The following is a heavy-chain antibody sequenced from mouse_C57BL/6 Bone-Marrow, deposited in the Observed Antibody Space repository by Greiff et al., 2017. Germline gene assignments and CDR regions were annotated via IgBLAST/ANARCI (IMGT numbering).Heavy chain of an antibody. J-gene: IGHJ3*01. D-gene: IGHD2-1*01. CDR2: INPNTGGT. V-gene: IGHV1-18*01. Sequence: VQLQQSGPELVKPGASVKIPCKASGYTFTDYNMDWVKQSHGKSLEWIGDINPNTGGTIYNQKFKGKATLTVDKSTSTAYMELRSLTSEDTAVYYCARAGNWFAYWGQGTLVTVSA. CDR1: GYTFTDYN. CDR3: ARAGNWFAY.